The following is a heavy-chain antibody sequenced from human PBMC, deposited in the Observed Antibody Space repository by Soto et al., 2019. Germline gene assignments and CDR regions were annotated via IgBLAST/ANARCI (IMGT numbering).Heavy chain of an antibody. CDR3: ARRYGSCFDY. Sequence: PSETLSLTCTVSGGYISSYYWSWIRQPPGKGLEWIGYIYYSGSTNYNPSLKSRVTISVDTSKNQFSLKLSYVTAADPAVHYCARRYGSCFDYWGQGTLVTVSS. J-gene: IGHJ4*02. CDR1: GGYISSYY. V-gene: IGHV4-59*08. D-gene: IGHD5-18*01. CDR2: IYYSGST.